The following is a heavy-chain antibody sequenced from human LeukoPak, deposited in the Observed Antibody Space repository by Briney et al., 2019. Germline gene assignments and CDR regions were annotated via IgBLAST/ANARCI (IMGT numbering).Heavy chain of an antibody. CDR2: IYPGDSDI. CDR3: ARHWGGWFDP. J-gene: IGHJ5*02. Sequence: GESLKISCKGSGYNFTNYWIAWVRQMPGKGLEWMGIIYPGDSDIRYSPSFQGQVTISADKSISTAYLQWTSLKASDTAMYYCARHWGGWFDPWGQGTLVTVSS. D-gene: IGHD3-16*01. V-gene: IGHV5-51*01. CDR1: GYNFTNYW.